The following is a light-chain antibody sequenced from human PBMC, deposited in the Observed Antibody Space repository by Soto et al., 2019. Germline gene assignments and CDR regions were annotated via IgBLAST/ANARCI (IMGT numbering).Light chain of an antibody. J-gene: IGKJ2*01. CDR3: HQYNNWPPYT. Sequence: EIGMTQSPATLSVSPGERATLSCRASQSVSSNLAWYQQKPGQAPRLLIYGASTRATGIPARFSGSGSGTEFTLTISSLQSEDFAVYYCHQYNNWPPYTFGQGTKLEIK. V-gene: IGKV3-15*01. CDR2: GAS. CDR1: QSVSSN.